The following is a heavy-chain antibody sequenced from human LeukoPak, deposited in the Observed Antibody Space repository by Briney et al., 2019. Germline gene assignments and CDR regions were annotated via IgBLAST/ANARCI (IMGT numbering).Heavy chain of an antibody. D-gene: IGHD3-10*01. V-gene: IGHV3-23*01. J-gene: IGHJ6*03. CDR2: ISGGGDGT. CDR3: AGSPRDYYYYYYMDV. Sequence: GGSLRLSCAASGFTFSSYAMSWVRQAPGKGLEWASAISGGGDGTYYADSVKGRFTISRDNSKNTLYLQMNSLRAEDTAVYYCAGSPRDYYYYYYMDVWGKGTTVTISS. CDR1: GFTFSSYA.